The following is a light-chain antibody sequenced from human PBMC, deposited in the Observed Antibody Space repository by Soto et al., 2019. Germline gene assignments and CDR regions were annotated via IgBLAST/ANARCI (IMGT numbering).Light chain of an antibody. CDR1: QSISSY. V-gene: IGKV1-39*01. CDR2: GAS. CDR3: QQSYRTPLT. J-gene: IGKJ4*01. Sequence: DIQMTQSPSSLSASVGDRVTITCRASQSISSYLNWHQQKPGKAPKVLIYGASSLQSGVPSRFSGSGFGTDFTLTISSLQPEDFATYYCQQSYRTPLTFGGGTKVEIK.